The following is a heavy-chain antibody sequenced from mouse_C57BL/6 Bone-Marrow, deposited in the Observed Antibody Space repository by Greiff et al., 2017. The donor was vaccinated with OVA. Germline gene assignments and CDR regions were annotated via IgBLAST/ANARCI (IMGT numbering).Heavy chain of an antibody. CDR3: ARQYSNYPSY. CDR1: EYEFPSHD. J-gene: IGHJ3*01. V-gene: IGHV5-2*01. CDR2: INSDGGST. Sequence: EVQLQESGGGLVQPGESLILSCESNEYEFPSHDMSWVRKTPEKRLVLVAAINSDGGSTYYPDTMERRIIIAEEDSKKTLYLQMSSLGSEDTALYYSARQYSNYPSYWGQGTLVTVSA. D-gene: IGHD2-5*01.